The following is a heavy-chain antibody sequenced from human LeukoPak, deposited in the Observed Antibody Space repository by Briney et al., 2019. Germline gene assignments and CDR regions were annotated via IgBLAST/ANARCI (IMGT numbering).Heavy chain of an antibody. CDR3: ARSTFCADDCPNWFDP. Sequence: ASVKVSCKASGYTFTTYGISWVRQAPGQGLEWVGWISGYSGNTNYAQNVQGRVNMTTDTSTSTAYMELRSRTSDDTAVYYCARSTFCADDCPNWFDPWGQGTLVTVSS. V-gene: IGHV1-18*01. J-gene: IGHJ5*02. D-gene: IGHD2-21*02. CDR1: GYTFTTYG. CDR2: ISGYSGNT.